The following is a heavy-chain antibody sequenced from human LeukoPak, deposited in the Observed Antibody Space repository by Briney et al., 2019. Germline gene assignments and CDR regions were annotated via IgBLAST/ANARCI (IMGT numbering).Heavy chain of an antibody. V-gene: IGHV3-48*04. CDR2: ISSSSSTI. CDR3: ATGGPIVGATSRAFDI. CDR1: GFTFSSYS. J-gene: IGHJ3*02. D-gene: IGHD1-26*01. Sequence: GGSLRLSCAASGFTFSSYSMNWVRQAPGKGLEWVSYISSSSSTIYYADSVKGRFTISRDNAKNSLYLQMNSLRAEDTAVYYCATGGPIVGATSRAFDIWGQGTMVTVSS.